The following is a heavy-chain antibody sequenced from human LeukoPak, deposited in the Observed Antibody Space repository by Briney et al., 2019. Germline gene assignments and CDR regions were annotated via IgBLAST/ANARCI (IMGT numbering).Heavy chain of an antibody. CDR1: GGSISSSTYY. CDR3: ARDGPYYDFWSGYSYYYGMDV. J-gene: IGHJ6*02. D-gene: IGHD3-3*01. V-gene: IGHV4-39*07. Sequence: SETLSLTCTVSGGSISSSTYYWAWIRQPPGKGLEWIATIHHSGSTYYKPSLRSGVTISVDTSRNQFSLKLSSVTAADTAVYYCARDGPYYDFWSGYSYYYGMDVWGQGTTVTVSS. CDR2: IHHSGST.